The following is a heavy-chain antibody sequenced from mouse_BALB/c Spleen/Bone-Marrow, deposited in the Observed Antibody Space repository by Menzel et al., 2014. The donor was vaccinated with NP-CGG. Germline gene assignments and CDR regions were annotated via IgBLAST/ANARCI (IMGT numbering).Heavy chain of an antibody. Sequence: EVQLVESGGGLVQPGGSRKLSCAASGFTFSSFGMHWVRQAPERGLEWVAYISSGTSTIYYADTVKGRFTISRDNPKNTLFLQMTSLRSEDTARYDCARDDGYYIRNAMDYWGQGASVTVAS. CDR3: ARDDGYYIRNAMDY. J-gene: IGHJ4*01. CDR2: ISSGTSTI. V-gene: IGHV5-17*02. D-gene: IGHD2-3*01. CDR1: GFTFSSFG.